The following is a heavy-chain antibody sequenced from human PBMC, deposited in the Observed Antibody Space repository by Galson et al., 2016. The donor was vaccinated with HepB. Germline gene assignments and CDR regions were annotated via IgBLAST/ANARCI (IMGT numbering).Heavy chain of an antibody. J-gene: IGHJ5*02. V-gene: IGHV3-74*01. Sequence: SLRLSCAASGFAFSSHWMHWVRQDLGKGLVWVSRINSDGTISNYADSVQGRFTISRDNAKNTLYLQMNSLRAEDTAVYFCVRDHSVVPTTAYNWFDPWGRGTLVTVSS. D-gene: IGHD4-23*01. CDR3: VRDHSVVPTTAYNWFDP. CDR2: INSDGTIS. CDR1: GFAFSSHW.